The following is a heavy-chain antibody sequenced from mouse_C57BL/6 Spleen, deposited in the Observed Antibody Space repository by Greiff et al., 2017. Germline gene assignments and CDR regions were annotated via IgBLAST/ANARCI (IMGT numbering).Heavy chain of an antibody. CDR3: ADKPPPYGNYEDAMDY. CDR1: GYSFTGYY. V-gene: IGHV1-42*01. Sequence: VHVKQSGPELVKPGASVKISCKASGYSFTGYYMNWVKQSPEKSLEWIGEINPSTGGTTYNQKFKAKATLTVDKSSSTAYMQLKSLTSEDSAVYYCADKPPPYGNYEDAMDYWGQGTSVTVSS. D-gene: IGHD2-1*01. CDR2: INPSTGGT. J-gene: IGHJ4*01.